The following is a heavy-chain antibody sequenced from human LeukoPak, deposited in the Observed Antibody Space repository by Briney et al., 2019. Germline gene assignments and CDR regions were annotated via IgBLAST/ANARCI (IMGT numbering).Heavy chain of an antibody. CDR3: ARFPQLGSFDDY. D-gene: IGHD3-9*01. V-gene: IGHV4-59*01. Sequence: SETLSLTCTVSGGSISSYYWSWIRQPPGKGLEWIGYIYYSGSTNYNPSLKSRVTISVDTSKNQFSLKLSSVTAADTAVYYCARFPQLGSFDDYWGQGTRVTVSS. J-gene: IGHJ4*02. CDR2: IYYSGST. CDR1: GGSISSYY.